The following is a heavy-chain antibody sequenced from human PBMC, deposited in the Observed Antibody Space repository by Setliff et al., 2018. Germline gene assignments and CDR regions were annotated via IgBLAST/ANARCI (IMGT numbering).Heavy chain of an antibody. Sequence: SETLSLTCAVYGESFSGYFWSWIRQTPEKGLEWIGEISHSGNTNYNPSLKSRVTISVDTSKNQFSLKLSSVAAADTAVYYCARVLVLGYNWFDPWGQGTLVTVSS. V-gene: IGHV4-34*01. D-gene: IGHD3-10*01. CDR2: ISHSGNT. J-gene: IGHJ5*02. CDR1: GESFSGYF. CDR3: ARVLVLGYNWFDP.